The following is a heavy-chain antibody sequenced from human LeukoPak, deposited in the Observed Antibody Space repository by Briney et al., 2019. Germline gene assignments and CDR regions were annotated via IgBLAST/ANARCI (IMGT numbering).Heavy chain of an antibody. CDR1: RLTSSDYN. CDR2: ISSSGSTI. J-gene: IGHJ6*02. V-gene: IGHV3-11*01. CDR3: ARDANDAVYYYYGMDV. D-gene: IGHD4/OR15-4a*01. Sequence: AGCLSPSCASSRLTSSDYNMSWIRPAPAEKLEWVSYISSSGSTIYYADSVKGRFTISRDNAKNSLYLQMNSLRAEDTAVYYCARDANDAVYYYYGMDVWGQGTTVTVSS.